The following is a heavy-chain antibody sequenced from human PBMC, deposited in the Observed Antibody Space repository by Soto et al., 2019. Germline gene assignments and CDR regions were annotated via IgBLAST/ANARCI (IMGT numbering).Heavy chain of an antibody. J-gene: IGHJ3*02. CDR2: IYYSEST. Sequence: SETLSLTCTVSGGSVSSGSYYWSWIRQPPGKGLEWIGYIYYSESTNYNPSLKSRVPISVDTSKNQFSLKLSSVTAADTAVYYCAREVWGNWNYLLLAFDIWGQGTMVTVSS. D-gene: IGHD1-7*01. V-gene: IGHV4-61*01. CDR3: AREVWGNWNYLLLAFDI. CDR1: GGSVSSGSYY.